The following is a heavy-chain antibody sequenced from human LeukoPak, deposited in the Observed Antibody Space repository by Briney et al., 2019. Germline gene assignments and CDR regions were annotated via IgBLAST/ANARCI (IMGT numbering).Heavy chain of an antibody. V-gene: IGHV3-21*01. CDR1: GFSFSSYN. J-gene: IGHJ6*03. D-gene: IGHD2-15*01. CDR2: ITTSSTYT. Sequence: GGSLRLSCEASGFSFSSYNMNWVRQTPGKGLEWISSITTSSTYTFYADSVKGRFTISRDNARNSLYLQMNSLRAEDTAVYYCAGGFFYYYYMDVWGKGTTVTISS. CDR3: AGGFFYYYYMDV.